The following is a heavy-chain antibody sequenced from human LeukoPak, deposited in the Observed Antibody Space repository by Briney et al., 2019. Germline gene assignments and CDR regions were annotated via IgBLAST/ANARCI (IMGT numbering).Heavy chain of an antibody. CDR2: ISPSGDST. CDR1: GFTFSSYA. D-gene: IGHD2-8*02. V-gene: IGHV3-23*01. J-gene: IGHJ4*02. Sequence: PGGSLRLSCTASGFTFSSYAMSWVRQAPGKGLEWVSSISPSGDSTWNADSVRGRFTISRDNAKNSLSLQMDSLRADDTALYFCARDFVGESGAAGYWGQGTLVTVSS. CDR3: ARDFVGESGAAGY.